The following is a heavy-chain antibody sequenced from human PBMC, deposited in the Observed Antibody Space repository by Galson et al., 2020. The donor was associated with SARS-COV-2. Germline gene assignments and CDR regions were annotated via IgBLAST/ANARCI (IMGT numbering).Heavy chain of an antibody. Sequence: QAGGSLRLSCTASGFTFHDYAMHWVRQAPGKGLEWVSSISWNSGIVDYADSVKGRFTVSRDNAKNSLYLQMNTLRVEDTALYYCAKDISTVVVPPARGNGLDVWGQGTTVSVSS. V-gene: IGHV3-9*01. CDR3: AKDISTVVVPPARGNGLDV. CDR1: GFTFHDYA. J-gene: IGHJ6*02. D-gene: IGHD2-2*01. CDR2: ISWNSGIV.